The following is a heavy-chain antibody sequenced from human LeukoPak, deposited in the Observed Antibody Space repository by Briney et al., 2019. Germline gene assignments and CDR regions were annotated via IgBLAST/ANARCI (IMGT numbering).Heavy chain of an antibody. J-gene: IGHJ3*02. Sequence: GGSLRLSCAASGFTFSSYAMHWVRQAPGKGLEWVAVISYDGSNKYYADSVKGRFTISRDNSKNTLYLQMNSLRADDTAVYYCARDQSGDGYNYDAFGIWGQGTMVTVSS. D-gene: IGHD5-24*01. CDR3: ARDQSGDGYNYDAFGI. CDR2: ISYDGSNK. V-gene: IGHV3-30-3*01. CDR1: GFTFSSYA.